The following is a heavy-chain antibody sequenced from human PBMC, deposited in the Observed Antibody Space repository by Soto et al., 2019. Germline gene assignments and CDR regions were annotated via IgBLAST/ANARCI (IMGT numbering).Heavy chain of an antibody. D-gene: IGHD3-10*01. Sequence: QVQLLQSGAEVKKPGASVKVSCKASGYMFNTYGITWVRQAPGQGLELMGWISVYNGKIDYAQKFEGRVTMTTDTSTSTAYMELKSLTSDDTAVYYCARTYGSGDYFLPFEYWGQGTPVSVSS. CDR1: GYMFNTYG. V-gene: IGHV1-18*01. CDR2: ISVYNGKI. J-gene: IGHJ4*02. CDR3: ARTYGSGDYFLPFEY.